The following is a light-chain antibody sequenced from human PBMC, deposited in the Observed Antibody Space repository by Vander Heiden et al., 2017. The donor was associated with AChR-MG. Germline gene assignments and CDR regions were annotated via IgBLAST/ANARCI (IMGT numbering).Light chain of an antibody. Sequence: QSALTQPASVSGSPGQSNNISCPGTSSDVGGYNYVSWYQLHPGTAPKLIIYEVSKRPAGVSDSFAGSKAGNTASLTIAGLKAEDEADYYCSADTSTSHVLFGGGTRLTVL. V-gene: IGLV2-14*01. CDR1: SSDVGGYNY. CDR3: SADTSTSHVL. CDR2: EVS. J-gene: IGLJ2*01.